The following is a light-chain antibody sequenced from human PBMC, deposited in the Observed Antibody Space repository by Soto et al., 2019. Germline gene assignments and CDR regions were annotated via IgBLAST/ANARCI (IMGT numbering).Light chain of an antibody. CDR3: YSYRGSNAWV. Sequence: QSALTQPASLSGSPGQSITISCTGTISDVGAYNFVSWYQHHPGTAPKLMIYEVSNRPSGASNRFSGSKSGNTASLTISGLQTEDEADYYCYSYRGSNAWVFGGGTKVTVL. CDR2: EVS. CDR1: ISDVGAYNF. V-gene: IGLV2-14*01. J-gene: IGLJ3*02.